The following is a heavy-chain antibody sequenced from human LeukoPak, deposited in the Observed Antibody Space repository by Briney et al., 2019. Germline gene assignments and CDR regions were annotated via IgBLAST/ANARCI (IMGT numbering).Heavy chain of an antibody. D-gene: IGHD6-19*01. J-gene: IGHJ3*02. CDR1: GFTFDDYD. CDR3: ARIAMAGIGDGFDI. Sequence: GGSLRLSFSASGFTFDDYDMSWVRQAPGKGLEWGSSINRTGGSTGYAHSVKGRFTISRDNARTSLYLQMNSLRAVDTALYYCARIAMAGIGDGFDIWGQGTMVTVSS. V-gene: IGHV3-20*03. CDR2: INRTGGST.